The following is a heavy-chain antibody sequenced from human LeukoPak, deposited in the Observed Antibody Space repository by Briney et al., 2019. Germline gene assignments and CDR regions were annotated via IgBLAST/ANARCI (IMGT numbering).Heavy chain of an antibody. CDR3: AKTSDQLLYSKFDY. V-gene: IGHV3-30*02. D-gene: IGHD2-2*02. CDR1: GFTFRTYG. Sequence: GGSLRLSXAASGFTFRTYGIHWVRQAPGKGLEWVAFIQYDGSYKFYADSVQGRFSISRDNSKNTLFLQMNSLRAEDTAVYYCAKTSDQLLYSKFDYWGQGTLVTVSS. J-gene: IGHJ4*02. CDR2: IQYDGSYK.